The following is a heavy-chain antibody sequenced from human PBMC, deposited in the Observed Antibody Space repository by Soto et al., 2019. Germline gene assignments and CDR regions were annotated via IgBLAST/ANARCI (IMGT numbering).Heavy chain of an antibody. CDR1: GFTVSSNY. Sequence: EVQLVESGGGLVQPGGSLRLSCAASGFTVSSNYLSWVRQAPGKGLEWVSVIYTGGSTYYADSVKDRFTTSRDNSTNTLYLQMNSLRAEDTAVYYCARDRLGGTYWYFDLWGRGTLVTVSS. CDR2: IYTGGST. J-gene: IGHJ2*01. CDR3: ARDRLGGTYWYFDL. V-gene: IGHV3-66*01. D-gene: IGHD1-26*01.